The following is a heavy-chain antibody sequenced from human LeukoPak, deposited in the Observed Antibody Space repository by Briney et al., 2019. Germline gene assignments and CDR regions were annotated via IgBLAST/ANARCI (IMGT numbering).Heavy chain of an antibody. CDR2: ISTDGSST. CDR3: SKGGSHVVDY. V-gene: IGHV3-74*01. D-gene: IGHD3-10*01. Sequence: GGSLRLSCAASGFSFSGYAMSWVRQAPGKGLVWVSRISTDGSSTTYADSVKGRITVSRDNAKNTLYLQMNSLRAEDTAVYYCSKGGSHVVDYWGQGTLVTVSS. CDR1: GFSFSGYA. J-gene: IGHJ4*02.